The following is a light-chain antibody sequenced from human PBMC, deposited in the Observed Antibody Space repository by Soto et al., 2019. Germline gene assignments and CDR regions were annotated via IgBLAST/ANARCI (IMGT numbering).Light chain of an antibody. J-gene: IGKJ1*01. CDR2: GAS. V-gene: IGKV3-20*01. CDR1: QSVNSNF. CDR3: QQHGSSPST. Sequence: EIVLTQSPGTVSLSPGERATLSCRASQSVNSNFLAWYQQKPGQAPRLLIYGASSRATGVPDRFSGSGSGTDFTLTISRLEPGDFAVYFCQQHGSSPSTFGQRTKVEI.